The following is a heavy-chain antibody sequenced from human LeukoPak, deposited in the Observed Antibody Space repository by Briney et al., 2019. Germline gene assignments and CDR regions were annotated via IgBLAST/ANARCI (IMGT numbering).Heavy chain of an antibody. CDR3: ARGHLAPLRYCSSTSCYGGNYGMDV. Sequence: SETLSLTCAVYGESFSGYYWSWLRHPPGKGLEWIGEINHSGSTNYNTSLKSRVTISVDPSKNQFSLKLSSVTAADTAVYYCARGHLAPLRYCSSTSCYGGNYGMDVWGKGSTVTVSS. CDR2: INHSGST. V-gene: IGHV4-34*01. CDR1: GESFSGYY. D-gene: IGHD2-2*01. J-gene: IGHJ6*04.